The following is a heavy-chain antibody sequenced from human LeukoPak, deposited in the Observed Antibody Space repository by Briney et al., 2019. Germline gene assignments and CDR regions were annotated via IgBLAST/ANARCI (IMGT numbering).Heavy chain of an antibody. CDR3: ARDPWFGEFGGRWFDP. D-gene: IGHD3-10*01. CDR1: GYTFTSYD. V-gene: IGHV1-8*01. Sequence: ASVKVSCKASGYTFTSYDINWVRQATGQGLEWMGWMNPNSGNTGDAQKFQGRVTMTRNTSISTAYMELSSLRSEDTAVYYCARDPWFGEFGGRWFDPWGQGTLVTVSS. CDR2: MNPNSGNT. J-gene: IGHJ5*02.